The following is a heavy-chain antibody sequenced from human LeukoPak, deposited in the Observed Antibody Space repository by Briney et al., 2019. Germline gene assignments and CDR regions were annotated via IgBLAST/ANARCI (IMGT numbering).Heavy chain of an antibody. CDR1: GGSISSYY. D-gene: IGHD3-10*01. CDR3: ARGSGKYYFDY. V-gene: IGHV4-59*12. Sequence: PSETLSLTCTVSGGSISSYYWSWIRQPPGKGLEWIGYFHNSGTSTYNPSLKSRVTISVDTSKNQFSLKLSSVTAADTAVYYCARGSGKYYFDYWGQGTLVTVSS. J-gene: IGHJ4*02. CDR2: FHNSGTS.